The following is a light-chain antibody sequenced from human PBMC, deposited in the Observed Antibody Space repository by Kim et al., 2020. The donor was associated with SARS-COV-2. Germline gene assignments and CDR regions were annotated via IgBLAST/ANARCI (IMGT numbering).Light chain of an antibody. J-gene: IGLJ2*01. CDR2: GKN. CDR1: SLRGYY. V-gene: IGLV3-19*01. CDR3: NSRDSSANHVV. Sequence: ALGQTVRLTCQGDSLRGYYASWYQQKPGQAPVLVIYGKNNRPSGIPDRFSGSSSGNTASLTITGAQAEDEADYYCNSRDSSANHVVFGGGTQLTVL.